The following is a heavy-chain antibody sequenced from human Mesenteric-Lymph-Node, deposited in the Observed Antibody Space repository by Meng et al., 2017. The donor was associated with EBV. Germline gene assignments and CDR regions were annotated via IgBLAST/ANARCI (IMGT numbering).Heavy chain of an antibody. J-gene: IGHJ4*02. V-gene: IGHV4-34*12. CDR1: GGSLSGAY. CDR2: IILGGSP. D-gene: IGHD2-8*02. Sequence: QVQLQQGGPGLLQPSETLSLACAVNGGSLSGAYWNWIRQPPGKGLEWIGEIILGGSPSYNPSLKSRVTISIDTSKNQLSLMLSSVTAADTAVYYCARRPTGIDYWGQGTLVTVSS. CDR3: ARRPTGIDY.